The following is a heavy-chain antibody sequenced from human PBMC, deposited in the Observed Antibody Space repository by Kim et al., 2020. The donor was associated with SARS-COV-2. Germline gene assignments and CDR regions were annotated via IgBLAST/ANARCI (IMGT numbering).Heavy chain of an antibody. D-gene: IGHD2-15*01. CDR1: AGFIRSYY. J-gene: IGHJ5*02. CDR2: VYYSGST. V-gene: IGHV4-59*01. CDR3: ARNPLGVGAATSWFVP. Sequence: SETLSLTCTVSAGFIRSYYWSWIRQPPGKGLEWIGYVYYSGSTNYNPSLKSRVTISIDTSKKQFSLKLTSVIAADTAVYYCARNPLGVGAATSWFVPWG.